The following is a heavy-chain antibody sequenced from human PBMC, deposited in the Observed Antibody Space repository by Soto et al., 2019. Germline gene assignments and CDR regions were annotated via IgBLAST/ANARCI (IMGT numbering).Heavy chain of an antibody. D-gene: IGHD5-12*01. CDR3: ARGPESSGGYELDY. CDR2: IYYAGST. J-gene: IGHJ4*02. V-gene: IGHV4-59*01. Sequence: SETLSLTCSVSGGSISSYYWSWIRQPPGKGLEWIGYIYYAGSTNYNPSLKSRVSISVDTSKNQFSLKLSSVTAADTAVYYCARGPESSGGYELDYWGQGTLVTVSS. CDR1: GGSISSYY.